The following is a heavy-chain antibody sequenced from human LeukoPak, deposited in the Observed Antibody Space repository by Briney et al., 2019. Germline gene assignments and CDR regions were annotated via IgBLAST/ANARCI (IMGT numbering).Heavy chain of an antibody. CDR1: GFTFSSYA. J-gene: IGHJ4*02. D-gene: IGHD6-6*01. Sequence: GGSLRLSCAASGFTFSSYAMSWVRQAPGRGLEWVSGISGSGSDTYYADSVEGRFTISRDNSKTTLYLQMNSLRAEDTAIYYCVRDEAAYSNSNYWGQGTLVTVSS. V-gene: IGHV3-23*01. CDR3: VRDEAAYSNSNY. CDR2: ISGSGSDT.